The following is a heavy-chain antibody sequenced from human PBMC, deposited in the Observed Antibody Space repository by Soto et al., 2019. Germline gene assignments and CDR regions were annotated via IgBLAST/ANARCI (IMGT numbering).Heavy chain of an antibody. CDR2: ISTYNGNT. V-gene: IGHV1-18*01. J-gene: IGHJ5*02. CDR1: GYTFTSYG. CDR3: ARDREYNWNYNWFDP. Sequence: GASVKVSCEASGYTFTSYGISWVRQAPGQGLEWMGWISTYNGNTNFTQKLQGRVTMTTDTSTSTAYMELRSLRSDDTAVYYCARDREYNWNYNWFDPWGQGTLVTVSS. D-gene: IGHD1-7*01.